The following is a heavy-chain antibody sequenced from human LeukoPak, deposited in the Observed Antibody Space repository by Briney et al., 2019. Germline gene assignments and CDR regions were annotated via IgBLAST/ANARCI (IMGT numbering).Heavy chain of an antibody. V-gene: IGHV4-39*07. J-gene: IGHJ4*02. CDR1: GDSMGSSNYY. D-gene: IGHD3-16*01. Sequence: SETLSLTCTVSGDSMGSSNYYWGWIRQPPGKGLEWIANIYYSGSTYYNPSLKSRVTISVDTSKNQFSLKLSSVTAADTAVYYCGRGTDYWGQGTLVTVSS. CDR3: GRGTDY. CDR2: IYYSGST.